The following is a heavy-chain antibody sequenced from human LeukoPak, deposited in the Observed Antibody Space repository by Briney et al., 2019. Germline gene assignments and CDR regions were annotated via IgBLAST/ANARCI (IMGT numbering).Heavy chain of an antibody. Sequence: SGGSLRLSCAASGFTVSSNYMSWVRQAPGKGLEWVSVIYSGGSTYYADSVKGRFTISRDNAKNSLYLQMNSLRAEDTAVYYCARDLSNYYDSSGYYHFFDYWGQGTLVTVSS. V-gene: IGHV3-53*01. CDR2: IYSGGST. J-gene: IGHJ4*02. CDR1: GFTVSSNY. D-gene: IGHD3-22*01. CDR3: ARDLSNYYDSSGYYHFFDY.